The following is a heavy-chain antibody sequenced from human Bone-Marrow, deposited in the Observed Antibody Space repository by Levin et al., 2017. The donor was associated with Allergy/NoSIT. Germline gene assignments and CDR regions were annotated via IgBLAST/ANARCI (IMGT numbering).Heavy chain of an antibody. CDR1: GGSISSSSYY. CDR2: FYYSGST. J-gene: IGHJ4*02. CDR3: ARLRSSSWYKYYFDY. D-gene: IGHD6-13*01. Sequence: PSETLSLTCTVSGGSISSSSYYWGWIRQPPGTGLEWIGTFYYSGSTYYNPSLKSRVTISVDTSKNQFSLKLSSVTAADTAVYYCARLRSSSWYKYYFDYWGQGTLVTVSS. V-gene: IGHV4-39*01.